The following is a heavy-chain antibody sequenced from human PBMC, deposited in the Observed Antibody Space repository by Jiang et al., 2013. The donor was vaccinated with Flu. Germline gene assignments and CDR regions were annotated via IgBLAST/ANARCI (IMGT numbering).Heavy chain of an antibody. CDR3: ARGRGYSGYEGASDI. V-gene: IGHV3-21*06. D-gene: IGHD5-12*01. CDR1: RFTFSSYS. CDR2: ISSSSGYI. J-gene: IGHJ3*02. Sequence: VQLLESGGGPVKPGGSLRLSCVASRFTFSSYSMSWVRQAPGKGLEWVSSISSSSGYIYYADSVKGRFTISRDNAKNSLYLQMNSLRAEDTAVYYCARGRGYSGYEGASDIWGQGTMVTVSS.